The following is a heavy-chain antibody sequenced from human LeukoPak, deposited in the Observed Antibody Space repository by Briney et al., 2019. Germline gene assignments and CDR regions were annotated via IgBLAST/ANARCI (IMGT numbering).Heavy chain of an antibody. CDR2: IWYDGINK. D-gene: IGHD2-2*01. J-gene: IGHJ3*02. V-gene: IGHV3-33*01. Sequence: PGGSLRLSCATSGFTFSNYAMHWVRQAPGKGLEWVAVIWYDGINKYYADSVKGRFTISRDNSKNTLSVQMNSVRVEDTAVYYCARGAMTERTFDIWGQGTKVTVSS. CDR1: GFTFSNYA. CDR3: ARGAMTERTFDI.